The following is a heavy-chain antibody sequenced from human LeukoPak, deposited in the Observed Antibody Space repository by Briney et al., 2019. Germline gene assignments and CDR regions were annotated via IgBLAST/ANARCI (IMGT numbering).Heavy chain of an antibody. D-gene: IGHD3-3*01. CDR1: GYTFTSYG. V-gene: IGHV1-18*01. J-gene: IGHJ3*02. CDR3: ARSGPFGVVIIPTMSAFDI. CDR2: ISAYNGNT. Sequence: GASVKVSCKASGYTFTSYGISWVRQAPGQGLEWMGWISAYNGNTNYAQKLQGRVTMTTDTSTNTAYMELRSLRSDDTAVYYCARSGPFGVVIIPTMSAFDIWGQGTMVTVSS.